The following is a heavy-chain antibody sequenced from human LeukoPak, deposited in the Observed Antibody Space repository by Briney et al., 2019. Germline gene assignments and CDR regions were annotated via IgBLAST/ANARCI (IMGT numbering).Heavy chain of an antibody. J-gene: IGHJ4*02. V-gene: IGHV3-11*01. CDR1: GFTFSDHY. D-gene: IGHD3-10*01. Sequence: GGSLRLSCAGSGFTFSDHYMSWVRQAPGKGLEWVSYINLSGGTIYYADSVKGRFTISRDNAKNSLYLQMNSLRAEDTAVYYCARGHYGLDYWGQGTLVTVSS. CDR3: ARGHYGLDY. CDR2: INLSGGTI.